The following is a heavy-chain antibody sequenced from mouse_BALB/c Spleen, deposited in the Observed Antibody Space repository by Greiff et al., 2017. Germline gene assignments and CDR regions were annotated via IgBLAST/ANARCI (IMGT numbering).Heavy chain of an antibody. V-gene: IGHV1-14*01. CDR3: ASYYGSSYFDY. CDR2: INPYNDGT. J-gene: IGHJ2*01. Sequence: EVQRVESGPELVKPGASVKMSCKASGYTFTSYVMHWVKQKPGQGLEWIGYINPYNDGTKYNEKFKGKATLTSDKSSSTAYMELSSLTSEDSAVYYCASYYGSSYFDYWGQGTTLTVSS. CDR1: GYTFTSYV. D-gene: IGHD1-1*01.